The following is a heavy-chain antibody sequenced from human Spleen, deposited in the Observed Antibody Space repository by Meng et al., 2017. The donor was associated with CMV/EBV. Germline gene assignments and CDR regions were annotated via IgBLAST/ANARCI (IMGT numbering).Heavy chain of an antibody. Sequence: EVHLVESGGVLVQPGGSLGLSCAASGFIVSTYYMTWVRQAPGKGLEWVSAISGSGGSTYYADSVKGRFTISRDNSKNTLYLQMNSLRAEDTAVYYCATNRDITRFFDYWGQGTLVTVSS. CDR3: ATNRDITRFFDY. CDR2: ISGSGGST. V-gene: IGHV3-23*04. CDR1: GFIVSTYY. J-gene: IGHJ4*02. D-gene: IGHD1-14*01.